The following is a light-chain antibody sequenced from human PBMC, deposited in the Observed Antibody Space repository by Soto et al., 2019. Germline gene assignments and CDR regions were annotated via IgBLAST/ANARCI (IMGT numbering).Light chain of an antibody. CDR1: QGISSY. Sequence: IQLTQYPSSLSASTGDRVTITCRASQGISSYLAWYQQKPGKAPNLLIYAASALQSGVPSRFSGSGSGTDFTLTISSLQPEDFATYYCQQLNSYTLTFGGGTKVDIK. CDR3: QQLNSYTLT. J-gene: IGKJ4*01. CDR2: AAS. V-gene: IGKV1-9*01.